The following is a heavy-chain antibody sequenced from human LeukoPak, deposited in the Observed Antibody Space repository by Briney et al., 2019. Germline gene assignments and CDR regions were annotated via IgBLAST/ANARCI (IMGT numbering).Heavy chain of an antibody. V-gene: IGHV3-23*01. Sequence: VGSLRLSCAATGFRFSNFAMSLVRQAPGKWLEWVSLIIGSSGDTLYADSVKGRFAISRDISKNRLYLQMNSLRADDTALYYCAKGAYDYIEMGYFDDWCQGTLVTVSS. CDR3: AKGAYDYIEMGYFDD. D-gene: IGHD5-12*01. CDR2: IIGSSGDT. J-gene: IGHJ4*02. CDR1: GFRFSNFA.